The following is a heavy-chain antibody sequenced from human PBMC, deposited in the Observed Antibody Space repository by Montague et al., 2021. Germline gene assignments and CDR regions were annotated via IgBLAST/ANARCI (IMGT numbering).Heavy chain of an antibody. J-gene: IGHJ4*02. CDR3: AREGVGDLLFSFDS. CDR2: TYYRSTWYT. Sequence: CAISGDSVSNNNAAWNWIRESPSRGLEWLGRTYYRSTWYTDYAVSVKGRIAINPDTSKNQFSLQPNSVTPEDTAVYYCAREGVGDLLFSFDSWGQGTLVTVSS. CDR1: GDSVSNNNAA. V-gene: IGHV6-1*01. D-gene: IGHD3-10*01.